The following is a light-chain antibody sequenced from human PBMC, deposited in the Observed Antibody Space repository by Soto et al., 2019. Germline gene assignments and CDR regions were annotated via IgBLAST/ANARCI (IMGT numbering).Light chain of an antibody. CDR3: QQCDNWPRT. J-gene: IGKJ1*01. V-gene: IGKV3-15*01. Sequence: EIVMTQSPATLSVSPGERVILSCRASQSVGNNLAWYQQKPGQAPRLLVHGATTRATGIPARFSGSGSGTEFTLSISSLQSEDFAVYYCQQCDNWPRTFGQGTKVDIK. CDR1: QSVGNN. CDR2: GAT.